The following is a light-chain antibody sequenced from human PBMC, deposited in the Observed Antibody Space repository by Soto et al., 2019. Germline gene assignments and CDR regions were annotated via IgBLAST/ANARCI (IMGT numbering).Light chain of an antibody. Sequence: IRLTQPPPSLAATDGDRVTITCRASQGISRALSWYQQKPGSAPKLLIYTTSNLRGGVPSRFSASGSDTEFTLTVSSLQPEDFATYYCQQHYNYPLTFGGGTKVDIK. J-gene: IGKJ4*01. V-gene: IGKV1-9*01. CDR1: QGISRA. CDR2: TTS. CDR3: QQHYNYPLT.